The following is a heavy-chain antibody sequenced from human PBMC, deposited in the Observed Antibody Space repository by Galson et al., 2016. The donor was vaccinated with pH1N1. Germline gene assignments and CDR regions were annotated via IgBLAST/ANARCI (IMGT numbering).Heavy chain of an antibody. J-gene: IGHJ6*02. CDR2: ISTLFGTA. V-gene: IGHV1-69*13. Sequence: SVKVSCKASGGIFNSHTISWVRQAPGQGLEWMGRISTLFGTANYAQNVMGRVTTSADAYTGTAYMQLTNLTSQDTAVYFCAREGANYYGSDGMDVWVQGTTVT. CDR3: AREGANYYGSDGMDV. CDR1: GGIFNSHT. D-gene: IGHD3-10*01.